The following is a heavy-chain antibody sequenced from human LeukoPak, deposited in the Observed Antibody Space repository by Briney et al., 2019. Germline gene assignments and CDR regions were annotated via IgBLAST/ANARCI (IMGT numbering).Heavy chain of an antibody. CDR3: AKGRYSSSWAPFDP. CDR1: GLTFSSYV. J-gene: IGHJ5*02. D-gene: IGHD4-11*01. CDR2: INTIGNKI. Sequence: GGSLRLSCAASGLTFSSYVMHWVRQAPGRGREWVSSINTIGNKIYYGDSVKGRFTISRDNSKNTLSLQMNNLRAEDTAIYYCAKGRYSSSWAPFDPWGQGTLVTVSS. V-gene: IGHV3-23*05.